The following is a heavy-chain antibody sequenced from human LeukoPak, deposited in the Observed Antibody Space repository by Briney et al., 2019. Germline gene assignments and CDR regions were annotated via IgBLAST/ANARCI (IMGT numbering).Heavy chain of an antibody. CDR1: GFTFSSYW. Sequence: GGPLRLSCAASGFTFSSYWMSWVRQAPGKGLEWVANIKQDGSEKYYVDSVKGRFTISRDNAKNSLYLQMNSLRAEDTAVYYCAREAGYCSSTSCPYNWFDPWGQGTLVTVSS. CDR3: AREAGYCSSTSCPYNWFDP. CDR2: IKQDGSEK. D-gene: IGHD2-2*01. V-gene: IGHV3-7*05. J-gene: IGHJ5*02.